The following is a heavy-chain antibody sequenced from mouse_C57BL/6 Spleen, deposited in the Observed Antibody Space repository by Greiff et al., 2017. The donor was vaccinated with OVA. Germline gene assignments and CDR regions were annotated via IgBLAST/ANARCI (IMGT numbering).Heavy chain of an antibody. Sequence: EVKLMESGPGLAKPSQTLSLTCSVTGYSITSDYWNWIRKFPGNKLEYMGYISYSGSTYYNPSLKSRISITRDTSKNQYYLQLNSVTTEDTATYYCARGSSYPYWYFDVWGTGTTVTVSS. V-gene: IGHV3-8*01. CDR3: ARGSSYPYWYFDV. CDR2: ISYSGST. J-gene: IGHJ1*03. CDR1: GYSITSDY. D-gene: IGHD1-1*01.